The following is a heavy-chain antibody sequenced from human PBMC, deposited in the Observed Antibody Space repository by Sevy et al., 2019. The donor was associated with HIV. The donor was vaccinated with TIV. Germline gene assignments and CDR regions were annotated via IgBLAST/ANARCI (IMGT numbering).Heavy chain of an antibody. D-gene: IGHD1-1*01. CDR2: ISWNSGSI. V-gene: IGHV3-9*01. CDR3: AKDRSGTGTTASPFDY. Sequence: GGSLRLSCAASGFTFDDYAMHWVRQAPGKGLEWVSGISWNSGSIGYADSVKGRFTISRDNAKNSLYLQMNSLRAEDTALYYCAKDRSGTGTTASPFDYWGQGTLVTVSS. J-gene: IGHJ4*02. CDR1: GFTFDDYA.